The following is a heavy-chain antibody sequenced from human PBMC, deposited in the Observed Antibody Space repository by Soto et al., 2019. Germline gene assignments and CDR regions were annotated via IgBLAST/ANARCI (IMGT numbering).Heavy chain of an antibody. CDR1: GFTFSSYG. CDR2: IWYDGSNK. V-gene: IGHV3-33*01. D-gene: IGHD1-26*01. Sequence: QVQLVEFGGGVVQPGRSLRLSCAASGFTFSSYGMHWVRQAPGKGLEWVAVIWYDGSNKYYADSVKGRFTISRDNSKNTLYLQMNSLRAEDTAVYYCARDRIVGANYYYYGMDVWGQGTTVTVFS. J-gene: IGHJ6*02. CDR3: ARDRIVGANYYYYGMDV.